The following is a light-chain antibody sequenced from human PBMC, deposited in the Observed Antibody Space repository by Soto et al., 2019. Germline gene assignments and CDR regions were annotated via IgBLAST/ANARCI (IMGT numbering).Light chain of an antibody. J-gene: IGKJ5*01. CDR1: QTVYSSP. CDR3: QQYGNAPIT. CDR2: GAS. Sequence: ETVLTQSPGTLSLSPGERATLSCRAAQTVYSSPLAWYHQKPGQAPRLLIYGASSRATGIPDRFSGSGSGTDFTLTISRVEPEDFAVYHCQQYGNAPITFGQGTRLEIK. V-gene: IGKV3-20*01.